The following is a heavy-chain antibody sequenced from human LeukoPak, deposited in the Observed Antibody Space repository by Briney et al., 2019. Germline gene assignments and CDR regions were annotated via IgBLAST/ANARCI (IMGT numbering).Heavy chain of an antibody. D-gene: IGHD2-8*01. CDR2: INHSGST. V-gene: IGHV4-34*01. CDR1: GGSFGGYY. Sequence: SETLSLTCAVYGGSFGGYYWSWIRQPPGKGLEWIGEINHSGSTNCNPSLKSRVTISVDTSKNQFSLKLSSVTAADTAVYYCAAGQYCTNGVCYTGDFDYWGQGTLVTVSS. CDR3: AAGQYCTNGVCYTGDFDY. J-gene: IGHJ4*02.